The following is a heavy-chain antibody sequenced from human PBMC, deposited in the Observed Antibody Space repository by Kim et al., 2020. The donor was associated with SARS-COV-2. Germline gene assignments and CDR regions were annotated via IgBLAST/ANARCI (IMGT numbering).Heavy chain of an antibody. D-gene: IGHD3-3*01. Sequence: SVKVSCKASGGTFSSYAISWVRQAPGQGLEWMGRIIPILGIANYAQKFQGRVTITADKSTSTAYMELSSLRSEDTAVYYCARSGSDFWSGSCFGYWGQGTLVTVSS. CDR3: ARSGSDFWSGSCFGY. J-gene: IGHJ4*02. CDR2: IIPILGIA. CDR1: GGTFSSYA. V-gene: IGHV1-69*04.